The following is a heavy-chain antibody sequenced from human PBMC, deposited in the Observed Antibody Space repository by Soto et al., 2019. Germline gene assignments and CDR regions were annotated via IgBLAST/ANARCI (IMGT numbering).Heavy chain of an antibody. CDR3: ARGLAAAGRGVFFDY. CDR2: INHSGST. D-gene: IGHD6-13*01. Sequence: SETLSLTCAVYGGSFSGYYWSWIRQPPGKGLEWIGEINHSGSTNYNPSLKSRVTISVDTSKNQFSLKLSSVTAADTDVYYCARGLAAAGRGVFFDYWGQGNLVPVSS. V-gene: IGHV4-34*01. J-gene: IGHJ4*02. CDR1: GGSFSGYY.